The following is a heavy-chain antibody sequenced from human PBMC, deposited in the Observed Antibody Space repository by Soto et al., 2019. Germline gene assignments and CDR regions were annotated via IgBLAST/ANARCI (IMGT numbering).Heavy chain of an antibody. CDR1: GFSLRSYA. V-gene: IGHV3-64*01. CDR2: ISSNGGST. J-gene: IGHJ1*01. Sequence: GGCLRLSCAASGFSLRSYAMHWVRQAPGKGLEYVSAISSNGGSTYYANSVKGRFTISRDNSKNTLYLQMGSLRAEDMAVYYCAREGQQWGQGTLVTVSS. CDR3: AREGQQ.